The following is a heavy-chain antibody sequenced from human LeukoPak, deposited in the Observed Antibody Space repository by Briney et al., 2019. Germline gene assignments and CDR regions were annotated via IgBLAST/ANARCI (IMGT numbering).Heavy chain of an antibody. CDR3: ARDSYGSGSSDY. Sequence: SVKVSCKASGGTLSSYAISWVRQAPGQGLEWMGRIIPILGIANYAQKFQGRVTITADKSTSTAYMELSSLRSEDTAVYYCARDSYGSGSSDYWGQGTLVTVSS. CDR2: IIPILGIA. CDR1: GGTLSSYA. J-gene: IGHJ4*02. V-gene: IGHV1-69*04. D-gene: IGHD3-10*01.